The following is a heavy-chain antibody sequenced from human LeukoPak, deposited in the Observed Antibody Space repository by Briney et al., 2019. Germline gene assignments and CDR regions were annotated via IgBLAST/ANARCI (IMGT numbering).Heavy chain of an antibody. D-gene: IGHD4-17*01. CDR3: AREKTVLHYYYGMDV. CDR1: AGSISNYY. J-gene: IGHJ6*02. V-gene: IGHV4-4*08. Sequence: SETLSLTCAVSAGSISNYYWSWLRRLPGKGLEWIGYIYSSGSTNYNPSLKSRVTISVDTSKKQFSLRLNSVTAADTAVYYCAREKTVLHYYYGMDVWGQGTTVTVSS. CDR2: IYSSGST.